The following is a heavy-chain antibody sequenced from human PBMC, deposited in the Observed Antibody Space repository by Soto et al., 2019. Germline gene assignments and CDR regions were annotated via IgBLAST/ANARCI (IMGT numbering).Heavy chain of an antibody. D-gene: IGHD3-10*01. CDR3: ASNYGSGDRAFDS. J-gene: IGHJ4*02. Sequence: QVQLVQSGAEVKSAGSSVKVSCKASGDTFNFYSINWVRQAPGLGLEWVGRVNPILSMSNYAQRFQGRVRMPADKSAATAYMELRSVRSEDTAIYYCASNYGSGDRAFDSWGQGALVTVSS. CDR2: VNPILSMS. CDR1: GDTFNFYS. V-gene: IGHV1-69*02.